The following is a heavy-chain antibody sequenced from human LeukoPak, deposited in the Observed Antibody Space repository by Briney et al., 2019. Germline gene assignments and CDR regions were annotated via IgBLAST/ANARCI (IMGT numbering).Heavy chain of an antibody. Sequence: GGSLRLSCAASGFIFSSYAMSWVRQAPGKGLEWVSGISASGGSTYYADSVKGRFTISRDNSKNTLYLQMNSLRAEDTAVYYCAKTPAYDSSGYYGAIFDYWGQGTLVTVSS. CDR1: GFIFSSYA. J-gene: IGHJ4*02. CDR2: ISASGGST. V-gene: IGHV3-23*01. CDR3: AKTPAYDSSGYYGAIFDY. D-gene: IGHD3-22*01.